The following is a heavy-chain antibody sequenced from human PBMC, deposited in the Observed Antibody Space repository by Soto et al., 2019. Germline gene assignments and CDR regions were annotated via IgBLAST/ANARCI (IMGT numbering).Heavy chain of an antibody. CDR3: ARDPGVTMVRGVSYGMDV. D-gene: IGHD3-10*01. J-gene: IGHJ6*02. Sequence: SETLSLTCTVSGGSISSGGYYWSWIRQHPGKGLEWIGYIYYSGSTYYNPSLKSQVTISVDTSKNQFSLKLSSVTAADTAVYYCARDPGVTMVRGVSYGMDVWGQGTTVTVS. CDR1: GGSISSGGYY. V-gene: IGHV4-31*01. CDR2: IYYSGST.